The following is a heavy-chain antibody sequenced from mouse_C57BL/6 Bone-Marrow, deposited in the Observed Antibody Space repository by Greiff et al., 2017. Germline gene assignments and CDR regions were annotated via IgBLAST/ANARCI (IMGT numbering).Heavy chain of an antibody. CDR3: ARRQVWFAY. V-gene: IGHV5-9*01. D-gene: IGHD3-2*01. CDR2: ISGGGGNT. CDR1: GFTFSSYT. J-gene: IGHJ3*01. Sequence: EVKVEESGGGLVKPGGSLKLSCAASGFTFSSYTMSWVRQTPEKRLEWVATISGGGGNTYYPDSVKGRFTISRDNAKNTLYLQMSSLRSEDTALYYCARRQVWFAYWGQETLVTVSA.